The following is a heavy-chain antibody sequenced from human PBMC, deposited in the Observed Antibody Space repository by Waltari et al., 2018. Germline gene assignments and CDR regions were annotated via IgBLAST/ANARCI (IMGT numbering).Heavy chain of an antibody. CDR1: GFIFSTSW. V-gene: IGHV3-74*01. D-gene: IGHD6-13*01. CDR3: VRENIAAAGLES. J-gene: IGHJ4*02. Sequence: EVQLVESGGGLVQPGGSLRLSCVASGFIFSTSWMDWVRQAPGKGLVWVSRINSDGSSTTYADSVKCRFTISRDNAKNTLYLHMSSLRAEDTAVYYCVRENIAAAGLESWGQGTLVTVSS. CDR2: INSDGSST.